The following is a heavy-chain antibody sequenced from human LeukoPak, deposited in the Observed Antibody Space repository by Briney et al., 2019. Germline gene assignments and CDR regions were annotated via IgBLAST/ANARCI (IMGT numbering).Heavy chain of an antibody. D-gene: IGHD6-13*01. CDR3: ARGVYSSSWVY. CDR1: GGSFSGYY. CDR2: INHSGST. Sequence: SETLSLTCAVYGGSFSGYYWSWIRKPPGKGLEWIGEINHSGSTNYNPSLKSRVTISVDTSKNQFSLKLSSVTAADTAVYYCARGVYSSSWVYWGQGTLVTVSS. J-gene: IGHJ4*02. V-gene: IGHV4-34*01.